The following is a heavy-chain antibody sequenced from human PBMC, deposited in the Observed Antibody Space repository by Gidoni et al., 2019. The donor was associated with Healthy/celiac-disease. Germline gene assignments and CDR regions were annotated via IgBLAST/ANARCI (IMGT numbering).Heavy chain of an antibody. V-gene: IGHV3-23*01. Sequence: EVQLLESGGGLVQPGGSLRLSCAASGFTFSSYAMSWVRQAPGKGLEWVSAISGSGGSTYYADSVKGRFTISRDNSKNTRYLQMNSLRAEDTAVYYCANPGTTEGSAFDIWGQGTMVTVSS. J-gene: IGHJ3*02. CDR2: ISGSGGST. CDR1: GFTFSSYA. D-gene: IGHD1-1*01. CDR3: ANPGTTEGSAFDI.